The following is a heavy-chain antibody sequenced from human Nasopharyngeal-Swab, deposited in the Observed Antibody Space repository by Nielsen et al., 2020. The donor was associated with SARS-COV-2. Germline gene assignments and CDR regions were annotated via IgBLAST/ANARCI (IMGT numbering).Heavy chain of an antibody. CDR3: ASSDYYDSSSYSHFDF. D-gene: IGHD3-22*01. Sequence: GESLKISCVASGFTFSSYAMSWVRQAPGKGLEWVSSISGSGDTTHYADSVEGRFTISRDNAKKSLYLQMNSLRAEDTAVYYCASSDYYDSSSYSHFDFWGRGTLVTISS. V-gene: IGHV3-23*01. CDR1: GFTFSSYA. CDR2: ISGSGDTT. J-gene: IGHJ4*02.